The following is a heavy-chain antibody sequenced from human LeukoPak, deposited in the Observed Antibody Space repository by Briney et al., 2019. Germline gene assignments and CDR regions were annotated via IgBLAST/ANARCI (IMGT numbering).Heavy chain of an antibody. CDR2: IIPIFGTA. J-gene: IGHJ3*02. CDR1: GGAFSSYA. Sequence: GASVKFTCKASGGAFSSYAISWVRQAPGQGLEWMGRIIPIFGTASNAQKFQGRVPITTDESTSTAYMYVSSLRSEDTAVYYCASLSDFKLAFDIWGQGTMVTVS. V-gene: IGHV1-69*05. CDR3: ASLSDFKLAFDI. D-gene: IGHD3-3*01.